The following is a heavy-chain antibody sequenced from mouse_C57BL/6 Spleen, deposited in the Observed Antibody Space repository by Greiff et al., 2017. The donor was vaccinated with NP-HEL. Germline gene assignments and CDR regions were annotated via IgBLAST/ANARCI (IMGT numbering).Heavy chain of an antibody. D-gene: IGHD1-1*01. CDR1: GFTFSSYT. CDR3: ARHDYYGSSYFDY. V-gene: IGHV5-9*01. J-gene: IGHJ2*01. Sequence: EVQLMESGGGLVKPGGSLKLSCAASGFTFSSYTMSWVRQTPEKRLEWVATISGGGGNTYYPDSVKGRFTISRDNAKNTLYLQMSSLRSEDTALYYCARHDYYGSSYFDYWGQGTTLTVSS. CDR2: ISGGGGNT.